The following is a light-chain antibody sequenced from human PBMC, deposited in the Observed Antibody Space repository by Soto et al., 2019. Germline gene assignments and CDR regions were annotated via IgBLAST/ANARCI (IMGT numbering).Light chain of an antibody. J-gene: IGLJ3*02. CDR1: SSDVGDYNY. Sequence: QSALTQPRSVSGSPGQSVTISCTGTSSDVGDYNYVSWYQQHPGKAPQLMIYDVSWRPSGVPDRFSGSKSGNTASLTISGLQAEDAADYYCCSYAGTYTLVFGGGTKVTVL. CDR2: DVS. CDR3: CSYAGTYTLV. V-gene: IGLV2-11*01.